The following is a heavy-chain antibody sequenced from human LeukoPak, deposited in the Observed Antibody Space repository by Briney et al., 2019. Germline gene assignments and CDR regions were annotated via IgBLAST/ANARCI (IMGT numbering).Heavy chain of an antibody. J-gene: IGHJ5*02. CDR3: ARVRFGAAMASRFDP. CDR1: GGSISGGGYY. D-gene: IGHD5-18*01. CDR2: IYYSGST. V-gene: IGHV4-31*03. Sequence: PSETLSLTCTVSGGSISGGGYYWRWIRQHPGKGLEWIGYIYYSGSTYYNPSLKSRVTISVDTSKNQFSLKLSSVTAADTAVYYCARVRFGAAMASRFDPWGQGTLVTVSS.